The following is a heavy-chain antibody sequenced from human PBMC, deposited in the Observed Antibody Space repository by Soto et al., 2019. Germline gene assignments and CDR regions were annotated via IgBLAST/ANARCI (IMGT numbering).Heavy chain of an antibody. Sequence: ASVKVSCKASGYTFTSYGISWVRQAPGQGLEWMGWISAYNGNTNYAQKLQGRVTMTTDTSTSTAYMELRSLRSDDTAVYYCARVFMKEQQPGTPDYWGQGTLVTVSS. V-gene: IGHV1-18*01. CDR1: GYTFTSYG. J-gene: IGHJ4*02. D-gene: IGHD6-13*01. CDR2: ISAYNGNT. CDR3: ARVFMKEQQPGTPDY.